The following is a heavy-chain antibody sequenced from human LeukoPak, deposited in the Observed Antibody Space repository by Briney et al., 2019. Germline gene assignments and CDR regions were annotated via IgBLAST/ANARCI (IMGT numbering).Heavy chain of an antibody. CDR2: ISTTSSTK. D-gene: IGHD5-12*01. CDR1: GFTFSVYS. J-gene: IGHJ4*02. V-gene: IGHV3-48*01. CDR3: ARDGKYSGSFDN. Sequence: GGSLRLSCVVSGFTFSVYSMNWVRQAPGKGLEWVSYISTTSSTKYYADSVKGRFTISRDSAKNSLYLEMNSLRAEDTAVYYCARDGKYSGSFDNWGQGTLVTVSS.